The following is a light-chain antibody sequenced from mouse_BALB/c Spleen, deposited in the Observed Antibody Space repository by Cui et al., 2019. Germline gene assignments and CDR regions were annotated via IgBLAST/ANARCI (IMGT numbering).Light chain of an antibody. CDR1: KSVSTSGYSS. J-gene: IGKJ2*01. CDR3: QHSRELPYMYT. Sequence: DIVLTQFHASLAGSLGQRDTIAGSASKSVSTSGYSSLHSYQQQPEQPPKLLIYLASNLASEVPARFSGSGSGTDFTLNIHPVEEEDAATYYCQHSRELPYMYTFGGGTKLEIK. CDR2: LAS. V-gene: IGKV3-12*01.